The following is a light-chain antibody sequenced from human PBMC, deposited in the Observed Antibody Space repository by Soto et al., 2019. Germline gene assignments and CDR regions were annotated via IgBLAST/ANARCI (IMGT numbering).Light chain of an antibody. CDR2: VAS. Sequence: DIQMTQSPSSLSASVGDRVTITCRASQSISSYLIWHQQKPGKAPNLLIYVASSLQSGVPSRFSGSGSGTDFTLTISSLQPEDFATYYCQQSYSTPLTFGGGTKVDTK. CDR1: QSISSY. CDR3: QQSYSTPLT. J-gene: IGKJ4*01. V-gene: IGKV1-39*01.